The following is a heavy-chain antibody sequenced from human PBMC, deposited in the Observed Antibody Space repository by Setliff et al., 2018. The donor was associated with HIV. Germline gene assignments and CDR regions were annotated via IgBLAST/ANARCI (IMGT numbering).Heavy chain of an antibody. D-gene: IGHD5-12*01. CDR1: GFAFSDYD. Sequence: GGSLRLSCATSGFAFSDYDFHWVRQATGEGLEWVSAIGTGGDTYYADSVKGRFTISRDSSKDTLYLQMNSLRAEDTAVYYCAKDPRAAVATICDYWGQGTLVTVSS. J-gene: IGHJ4*02. V-gene: IGHV3-13*01. CDR3: AKDPRAAVATICDY. CDR2: IGTGGDT.